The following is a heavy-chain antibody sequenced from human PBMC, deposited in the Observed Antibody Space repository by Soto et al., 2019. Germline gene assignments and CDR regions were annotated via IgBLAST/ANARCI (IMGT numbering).Heavy chain of an antibody. Sequence: RGESLKISCKGSGYTFTSYWISWVRQMPGKGLEWMGRIDPSDSYINYSPSFQGHVTISADKSISTAYLQWSSLKASDTAIYYCARLYVSGSHYNRYYYYAMDVWGQGTRVTVPS. J-gene: IGHJ6*02. CDR2: IDPSDSYI. CDR1: GYTFTSYW. D-gene: IGHD3-10*01. CDR3: ARLYVSGSHYNRYYYYAMDV. V-gene: IGHV5-10-1*01.